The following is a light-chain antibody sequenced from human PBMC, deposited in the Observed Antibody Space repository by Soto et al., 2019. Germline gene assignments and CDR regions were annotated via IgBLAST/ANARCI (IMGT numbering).Light chain of an antibody. J-gene: IGKJ1*01. CDR3: HQYNNWPQT. V-gene: IGKV3-15*01. CDR1: QSVSSN. Sequence: EMVMTQSPATLSVSPGERATLSCRASQSVSSNLAWYQQKPGQAPRLLIYGASTRATGTPARFGGSGSGTEFTLTISSLQAEDFAVYYCHQYNNWPQTFGQGTKVDIK. CDR2: GAS.